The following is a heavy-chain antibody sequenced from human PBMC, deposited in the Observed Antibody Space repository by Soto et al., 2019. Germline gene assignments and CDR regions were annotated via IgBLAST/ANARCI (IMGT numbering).Heavy chain of an antibody. CDR2: IIPIFGTA. Sequence: QVQLVQSGAEVKKPGSSVKVSCKASGGTFSSYAISWVRQAPGQGLEWMGGIIPIFGTANYAQKFQGRVTINDDESTSTVYTELSSLSSDVTAVYYCAREAVNDCWGGYLQEIYYYYGRDVWGQGTTVTVSS. V-gene: IGHV1-69*01. J-gene: IGHJ6*02. D-gene: IGHD3-3*01. CDR3: AREAVNDCWGGYLQEIYYYYGRDV. CDR1: GGTFSSYA.